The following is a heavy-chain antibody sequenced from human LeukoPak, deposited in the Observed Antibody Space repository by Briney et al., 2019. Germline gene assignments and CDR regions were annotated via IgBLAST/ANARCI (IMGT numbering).Heavy chain of an antibody. CDR2: IYSGGST. J-gene: IGHJ6*02. V-gene: IGHV3-53*01. D-gene: IGHD3-22*01. CDR1: GFTVSSNY. CDR3: ARELYDSSGYYAQGYYYGMDV. Sequence: GGSLRLSCAASGFTVSSNYMSWVRQAPGKGLEWVSVIYSGGSTYCADSVKGRFTISRDNSKNTLYLQMNSLRAEDTAVYYCARELYDSSGYYAQGYYYGMDVWGQGTTVTVSS.